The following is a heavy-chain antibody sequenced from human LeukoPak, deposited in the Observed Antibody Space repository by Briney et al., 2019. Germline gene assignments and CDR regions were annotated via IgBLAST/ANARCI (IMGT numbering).Heavy chain of an antibody. CDR3: ARKYCSGGSCYFILDYYFDY. Sequence: GGTLRRYCAASGFPFSSYGMHWVRQAPGKGLEWVAALWYDGSNKNYADSVKGRFTISRDNPKNALYLQMNSLRADDTAVYFCARKYCSGGSCYFILDYYFDYWGQGTLVTVSS. CDR1: GFPFSSYG. V-gene: IGHV3-33*01. D-gene: IGHD2-15*01. CDR2: LWYDGSNK. J-gene: IGHJ4*02.